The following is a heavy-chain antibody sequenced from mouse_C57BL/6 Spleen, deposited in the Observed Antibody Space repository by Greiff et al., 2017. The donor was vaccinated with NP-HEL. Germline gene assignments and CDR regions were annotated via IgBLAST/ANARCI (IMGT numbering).Heavy chain of an antibody. V-gene: IGHV2-2*01. J-gene: IGHJ1*03. CDR3: ARNWDYGNSYWYFDV. Sequence: QVQLQQSGPGLVQPSQSLSITCTVSGFSLTSYGVHWVRQSPGKGLEWLGVIWSGGSTDYNAAFISRLSISKDNSKSQVFFKMNSLQADDTAIYYCARNWDYGNSYWYFDVWGTGTTVTVSS. CDR2: IWSGGST. CDR1: GFSLTSYG. D-gene: IGHD2-1*01.